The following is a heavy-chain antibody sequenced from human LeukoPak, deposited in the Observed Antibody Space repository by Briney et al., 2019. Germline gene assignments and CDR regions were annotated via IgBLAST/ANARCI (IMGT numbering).Heavy chain of an antibody. J-gene: IGHJ4*02. V-gene: IGHV3-23*01. CDR3: ARARWYSSGWYYFDY. CDR1: GFTFSRYG. D-gene: IGHD6-19*01. Sequence: GGTLRLSCEASGFTFSRYGMSWVRQAPGKGLEWVSAIRGSGGSTYYADSVKGRFTISRDNAKNSLYLQMNSLRAEDTAVYYCARARWYSSGWYYFDYWGQGTLVTVSS. CDR2: IRGSGGST.